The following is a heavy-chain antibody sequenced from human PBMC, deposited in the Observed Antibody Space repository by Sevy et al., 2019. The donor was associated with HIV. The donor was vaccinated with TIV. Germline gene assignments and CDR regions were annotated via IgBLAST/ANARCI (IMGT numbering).Heavy chain of an antibody. D-gene: IGHD2-8*01. J-gene: IGHJ4*02. Sequence: LSLTCAASGFTFSYSGMHWVRQAPGKGLEWVTFIEFDGSSQYYADSVKGRFTILRDNSKNTLYLHMNSLRTDDTALYYCAKNTAAVGVGGFDYWGQGALVTVSS. V-gene: IGHV3-30*02. CDR1: GFTFSYSG. CDR3: AKNTAAVGVGGFDY. CDR2: IEFDGSSQ.